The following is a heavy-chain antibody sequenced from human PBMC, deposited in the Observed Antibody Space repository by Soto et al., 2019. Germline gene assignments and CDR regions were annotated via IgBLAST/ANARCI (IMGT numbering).Heavy chain of an antibody. V-gene: IGHV1-69*02. CDR2: IIPMYDIT. CDR1: GGPYSKYS. J-gene: IGHJ4*02. D-gene: IGHD3-22*01. CDR3: ARSLLGDDYDSDGLEN. Sequence: QVQLVQSGTEVKKPGSSVTVSCKASGGPYSKYSISWVRQAPGRGLEWMGRIIPMYDITNYAQKFKGRVTISADKSTSTVYMDLGSLRSEDTAVYYCARSLLGDDYDSDGLENWGQGTLVTVSS.